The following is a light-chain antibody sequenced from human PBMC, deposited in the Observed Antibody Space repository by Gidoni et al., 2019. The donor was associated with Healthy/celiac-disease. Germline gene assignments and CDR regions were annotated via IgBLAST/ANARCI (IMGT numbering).Light chain of an antibody. V-gene: IGKV3-11*01. J-gene: IGKJ3*01. CDR3: QQRSNWPIFT. CDR2: DAS. CDR1: QSVSSY. Sequence: EIVFTPSPATLSLSPGERATLSCRASQSVSSYLAWYQQKPGQAPRLLIYDASNRATGIPARFSGSGSGTDFTLTISSLEPEDFAVYYCQQRSNWPIFTFGPGTKVEIK.